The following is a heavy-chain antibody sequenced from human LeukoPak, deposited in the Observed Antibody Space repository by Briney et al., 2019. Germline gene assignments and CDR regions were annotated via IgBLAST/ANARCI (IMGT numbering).Heavy chain of an antibody. CDR2: IYNSGST. Sequence: SQTLSLTCTVSGGSIGSGDYLWTWIRQHPGKGLEWIGHIYNSGSTYCNPSLKSRVTISLDTSKNQFPLKLSSVTAADTAVYYCAREGSTGGFDYWGQGTLVTVSS. V-gene: IGHV4-31*03. J-gene: IGHJ4*02. CDR3: AREGSTGGFDY. D-gene: IGHD3-10*01. CDR1: GGSIGSGDYL.